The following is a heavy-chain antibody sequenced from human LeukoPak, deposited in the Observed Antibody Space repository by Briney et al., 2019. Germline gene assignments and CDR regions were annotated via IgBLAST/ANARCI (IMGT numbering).Heavy chain of an antibody. CDR2: IYWDDDK. V-gene: IGHV2-5*02. D-gene: IGHD3-10*01. CDR3: AHRRGYYGSGSYFDY. CDR1: GFSLSTSGVG. Sequence: SGPTLVKPPQTLTLTCTFSGFSLSTSGVGVGWIRQPPGKALEWLALIYWDDDKRYSPSLKSRLTITKDTSKNQVVLTMTNMDPVDTATYYCAHRRGYYGSGSYFDYWGQGTLVTVSS. J-gene: IGHJ4*02.